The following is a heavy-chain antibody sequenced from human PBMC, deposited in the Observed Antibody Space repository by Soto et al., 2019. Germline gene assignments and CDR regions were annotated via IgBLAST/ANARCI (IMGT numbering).Heavy chain of an antibody. J-gene: IGHJ6*02. D-gene: IGHD6-19*01. CDR1: RDSDASNSAS. Sequence: QTVSLTWAISRDSDASNSASCNWIRQSPSRGLEWLGRTYYRSKWYNDDAVSVKSRITINPDTSKNHFSLQLNSVTPEDTAVYYCARGIAVAGPYGMDVWGQGTTVTVSS. CDR2: TYYRSKWYN. V-gene: IGHV6-1*01. CDR3: ARGIAVAGPYGMDV.